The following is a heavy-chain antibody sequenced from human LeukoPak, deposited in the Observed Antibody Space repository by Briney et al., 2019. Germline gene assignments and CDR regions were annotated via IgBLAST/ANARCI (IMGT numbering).Heavy chain of an antibody. D-gene: IGHD2-15*01. CDR3: AEAGYCSGGSCLGGQNWFDP. Sequence: ASVKVSCKASGGTFSSYAISGVRQAPGQGLEWMGRIIPILGIANYAQKFQGRVTITADKSTSTAYMELSSLRSEDTAVYYCAEAGYCSGGSCLGGQNWFDPWGQGTLVTVSS. CDR2: IIPILGIA. V-gene: IGHV1-69*04. CDR1: GGTFSSYA. J-gene: IGHJ5*02.